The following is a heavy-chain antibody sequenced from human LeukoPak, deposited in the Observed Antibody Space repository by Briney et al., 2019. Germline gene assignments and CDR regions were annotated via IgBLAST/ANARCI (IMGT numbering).Heavy chain of an antibody. CDR2: IKEDGSEK. CDR3: ARVRAKAEFDP. J-gene: IGHJ5*02. CDR1: GFTLSSFW. V-gene: IGHV3-7*01. Sequence: GGSLRLSCEASGFTLSSFWMTWVRQAPGKGLEWVGNIKEDGSEKYYVDSVKGRFTISRDNAKNSLYLQMNSLRAEDTAVYYCARVRAKAEFDPWGQGTLVTVSS. D-gene: IGHD1-14*01.